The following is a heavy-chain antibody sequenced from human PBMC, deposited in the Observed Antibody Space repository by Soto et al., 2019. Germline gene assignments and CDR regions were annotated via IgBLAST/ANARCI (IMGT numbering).Heavy chain of an antibody. CDR3: ARDEAFCGGDCHRSAYLYGMDV. Sequence: PSETLSLTCIVSGASISSGDHWWSWIRQSPGKGLEWIGHIHNSGTTYYNPSLKSRLRISIDTSQNQFSLDLSSVTAADTAVYYCARDEAFCGGDCHRSAYLYGMDVWGQGTSVTVSS. D-gene: IGHD2-21*02. CDR1: GASISSGDHW. J-gene: IGHJ6*02. CDR2: IHNSGTT. V-gene: IGHV4-30-4*01.